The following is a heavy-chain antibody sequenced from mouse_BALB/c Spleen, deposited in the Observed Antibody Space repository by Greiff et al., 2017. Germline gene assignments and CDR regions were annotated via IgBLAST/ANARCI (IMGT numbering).Heavy chain of an antibody. J-gene: IGHJ3*01. Sequence: EVQRVESGGGLVKPGGSLKLSCAASGFTFSSYAMSWVRQTPEKRLEWVASISSGGSTYYPDSVKGRFTISRDNARNILYLQMSSLRSEDTAMYYCARGEYGNYVTWFAYWGQGTLVTVSA. CDR2: ISSGGST. V-gene: IGHV5-6-5*01. CDR1: GFTFSSYA. CDR3: ARGEYGNYVTWFAY. D-gene: IGHD2-10*02.